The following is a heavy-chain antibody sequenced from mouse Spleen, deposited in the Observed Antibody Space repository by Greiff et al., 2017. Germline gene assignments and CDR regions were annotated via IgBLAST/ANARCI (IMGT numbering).Heavy chain of an antibody. V-gene: IGHV1-69*01. Sequence: VKLVESGAELVMPGASVKMSCKASGYTFTDYWMHWVKQRPGQGLEWIGAIDTSDSYTSYNQKFKGKATLTVDESSSTAYMQLSSLTSEDSAVYYCARWKVRHAMDYWGQGTSVTVSS. D-gene: IGHD2-14*01. J-gene: IGHJ4*01. CDR2: IDTSDSYT. CDR1: GYTFTDYW. CDR3: ARWKVRHAMDY.